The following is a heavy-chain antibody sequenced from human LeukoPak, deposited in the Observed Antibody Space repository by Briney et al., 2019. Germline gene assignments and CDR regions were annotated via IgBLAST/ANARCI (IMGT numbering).Heavy chain of an antibody. CDR2: ISSNGGST. CDR3: ARDGGDIVVVTASYYYMDV. J-gene: IGHJ6*03. V-gene: IGHV3-64*01. Sequence: QTGGSLRLSCAASGFNFSNYAMHWVRQAPGKGLEYVSAISSNGGSTYYAHSVKGRFTISRDNSKNTLYLQMGSLRPEDMAVYYCARDGGDIVVVTASYYYMDVWGKGTTVTVSS. D-gene: IGHD2-21*02. CDR1: GFNFSNYA.